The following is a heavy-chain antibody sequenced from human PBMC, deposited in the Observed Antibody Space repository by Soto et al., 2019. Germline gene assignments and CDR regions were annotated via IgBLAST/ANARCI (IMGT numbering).Heavy chain of an antibody. Sequence: PGGSLRLSCAASGFTFSSYAMSWVRQAPGKGLEWVSAISGSGGSTYYADSVKGRFTISRDNSKNTLYLQMNSLRAEDTAVYYCAKDSQLYDPNPGYFDYWGQGTLVTVSS. CDR2: ISGSGGST. CDR1: GFTFSSYA. CDR3: AKDSQLYDPNPGYFDY. D-gene: IGHD3-22*01. J-gene: IGHJ4*02. V-gene: IGHV3-23*01.